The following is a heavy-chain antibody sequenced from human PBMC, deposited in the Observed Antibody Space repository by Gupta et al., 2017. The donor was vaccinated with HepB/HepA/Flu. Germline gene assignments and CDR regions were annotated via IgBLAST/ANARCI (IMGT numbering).Heavy chain of an antibody. V-gene: IGHV3-72*01. Sequence: EVQLVESGGGLVQPGGSLRLSCAASGFTFSDYHMDWVRQAPGKGLEWVGRSRNRVNSYSTEYAASVKGRFTVSRGDSENSVYLQMNSLKVEDTTVYHCASSYYRRSSPDGFDIWGRGTMVTVSS. CDR3: ASSYYRRSSPDGFDI. D-gene: IGHD6-6*01. J-gene: IGHJ3*02. CDR2: SRNRVNSYST. CDR1: GFTFSDYH.